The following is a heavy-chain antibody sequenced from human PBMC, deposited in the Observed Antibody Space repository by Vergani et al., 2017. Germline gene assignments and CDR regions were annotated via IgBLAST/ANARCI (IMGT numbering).Heavy chain of an antibody. Sequence: QVQLVQSGAEVKKPGASVKVSCTVSGYTLTELSMHWVRQAPGKGLEWMGGFDPEDGETIYAQKFQGRVTMTEDTSTDTAYMELSSLRSQDTAVYYCATELRVGGPLFPDAFDIWGQGTMVTVSS. V-gene: IGHV1-24*01. CDR1: GYTLTELS. CDR3: ATELRVGGPLFPDAFDI. D-gene: IGHD2-21*01. J-gene: IGHJ3*02. CDR2: FDPEDGET.